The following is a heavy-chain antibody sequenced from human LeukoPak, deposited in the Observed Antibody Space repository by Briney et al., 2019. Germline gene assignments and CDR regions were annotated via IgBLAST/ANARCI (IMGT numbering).Heavy chain of an antibody. Sequence: GGSLRLSCAASGFTFRKYWMTWVRQAPGKGLEWLANIKQDESEKYYGDSVKGRFTVSRDNAKNSLYLQMNSLRAEDTAVYYCARDKEEMVRAPYAFGIWGQGTMVTVSS. CDR2: IKQDESEK. V-gene: IGHV3-7*01. CDR3: ARDKEEMVRAPYAFGI. CDR1: GFTFRKYW. D-gene: IGHD3-10*01. J-gene: IGHJ3*02.